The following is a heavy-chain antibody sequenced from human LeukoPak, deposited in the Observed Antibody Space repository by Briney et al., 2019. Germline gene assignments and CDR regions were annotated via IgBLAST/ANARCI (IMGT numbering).Heavy chain of an antibody. D-gene: IGHD1-1*01. J-gene: IGHJ4*02. V-gene: IGHV6-1*01. CDR1: GDSVSSNSAA. Sequence: SQTLSLTRAIAGDSVSSNSAAWNWTRHSPSRGLEWLGRTYYRSKWYNNYAVSVKSRVNINPDTSKNQFSLQLNSVTPEDTAVYYCARGINWSFDSWGQGTLVTVSS. CDR3: ARGINWSFDS. CDR2: TYYRSKWYN.